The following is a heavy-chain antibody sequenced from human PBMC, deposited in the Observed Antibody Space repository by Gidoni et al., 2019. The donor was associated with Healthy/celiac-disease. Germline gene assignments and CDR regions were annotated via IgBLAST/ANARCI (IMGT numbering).Heavy chain of an antibody. CDR2: SSAYNGNT. CDR1: GYTFTSYG. Sequence: QVQLVQSGAEVKKPGASGKVYCKASGYTFTSYGISWVRQAPGQGFEWMGWSSAYNGNTNYAQKRQSRVTMTTDTSTSTAYMELRSLRSDDTAVYYCARVGRSSGYYPHNYWGQGTLVTVSS. CDR3: ARVGRSSGYYPHNY. J-gene: IGHJ4*02. V-gene: IGHV1-18*04. D-gene: IGHD3-22*01.